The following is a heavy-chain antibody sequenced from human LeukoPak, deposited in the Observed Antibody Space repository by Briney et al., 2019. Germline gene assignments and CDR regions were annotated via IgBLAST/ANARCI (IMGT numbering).Heavy chain of an antibody. Sequence: SVKVSCKASGGTFSSYAISWVRQAPRQGLEWMGRIIPILGIANYAQTFHGRVTITADKSTSTAYMELSSLRSEDTAVYCCARSYYYDSSGYHRRVFDIWGQGTMVTVSS. CDR1: GGTFSSYA. V-gene: IGHV1-69*04. J-gene: IGHJ3*02. D-gene: IGHD3-22*01. CDR3: ARSYYYDSSGYHRRVFDI. CDR2: IIPILGIA.